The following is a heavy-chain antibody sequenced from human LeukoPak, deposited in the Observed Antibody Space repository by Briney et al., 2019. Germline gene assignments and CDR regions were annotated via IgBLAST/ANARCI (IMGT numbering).Heavy chain of an antibody. V-gene: IGHV3-30-3*01. J-gene: IGHJ4*02. D-gene: IGHD6-13*01. CDR2: ISYDGSNK. Sequence: GGSLRLSCAASGFTFSSYAMHWVRQAPGKGLEWVAVISYDGSNKYYADSVKGRFTISRDTSKNTLYLQMNSLRAEDTAVYYCAREGPYSSSWYYFDYWGQGTLVTVSS. CDR3: AREGPYSSSWYYFDY. CDR1: GFTFSSYA.